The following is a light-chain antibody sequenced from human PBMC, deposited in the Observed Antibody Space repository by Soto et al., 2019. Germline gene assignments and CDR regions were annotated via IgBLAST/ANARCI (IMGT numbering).Light chain of an antibody. CDR3: TSWTTSTTMK. V-gene: IGLV2-14*01. CDR2: DVN. Sequence: SVLTQPSSLSGAPGQSITISSPGNSRDVGAYNYVSWYQQHPGKAPKLMIYDVNIRPSGVSNRFPGSKSGNTASLTISGLQAEDEADYYCTSWTTSTTMKFGGGTK. CDR1: SRDVGAYNY. J-gene: IGLJ2*01.